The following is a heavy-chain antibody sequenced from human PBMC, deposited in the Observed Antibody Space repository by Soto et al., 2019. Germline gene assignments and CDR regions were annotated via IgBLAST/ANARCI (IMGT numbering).Heavy chain of an antibody. CDR3: AKDIQGRGATTGDDAFDI. Sequence: GGSLRLSCVGSEFTFSNYAMNWVRQAPGEGPEWVSLISSSGGTTYYAESVKGRFSISRDNSKNTLYLQMNSLRVEDTAIYYFAKDIQGRGATTGDDAFDIWGQGTMVTVSS. V-gene: IGHV3-23*01. CDR1: EFTFSNYA. D-gene: IGHD1-1*01. J-gene: IGHJ3*02. CDR2: ISSSGGTT.